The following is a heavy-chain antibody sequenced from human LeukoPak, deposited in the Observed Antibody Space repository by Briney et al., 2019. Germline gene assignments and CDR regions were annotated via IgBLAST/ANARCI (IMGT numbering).Heavy chain of an antibody. CDR1: GFTFNYYT. J-gene: IGHJ6*02. D-gene: IGHD3-3*01. V-gene: IGHV3-48*04. CDR3: ARDRYYDFWSGYSNYYYYYGMDV. CDR2: ISGGSSTI. Sequence: GGSLRLSCAASGFTFNYYTMNWVRQAPGKGLEWLSYISGGSSTIYYADSVKGRFTISRDNAKNSLYLQMNSLRAEDTAVYYCARDRYYDFWSGYSNYYYYYGMDVWGQGTTVTVSS.